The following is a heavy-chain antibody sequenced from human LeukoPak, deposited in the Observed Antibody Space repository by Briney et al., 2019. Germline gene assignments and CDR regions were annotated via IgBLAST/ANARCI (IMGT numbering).Heavy chain of an antibody. CDR3: TTDVLYCSSTSCYNWFDP. Sequence: GGSLRLSCAASGFTFSNAWMSWVRQAPGKGLEWVGRIKSKTDGGTTDYAAPVKGRFTISRDDSKNTLYLRMNSLNTEDTAVYYCTTDVLYCSSTSCYNWFDPWGQGTLVTVSS. CDR2: IKSKTDGGTT. J-gene: IGHJ5*02. V-gene: IGHV3-15*01. CDR1: GFTFSNAW. D-gene: IGHD2-2*01.